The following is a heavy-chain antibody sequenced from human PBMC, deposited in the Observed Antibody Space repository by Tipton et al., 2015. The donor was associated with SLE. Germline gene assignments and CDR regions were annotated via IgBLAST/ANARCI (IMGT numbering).Heavy chain of an antibody. V-gene: IGHV1-69*02. CDR1: GGTFSSYT. D-gene: IGHD6-19*01. Sequence: QSGAEVKKPGSSVKVSCKASGGTFSSYTISWVRQAPGQGLEWMGRIIPILGIANYAQKFQGRVTITADKSTSTAYMELSSLRSEDTAVYYCASQIAVAGDWYFDLWGRGTLVTVSS. CDR3: ASQIAVAGDWYFDL. CDR2: IIPILGIA. J-gene: IGHJ2*01.